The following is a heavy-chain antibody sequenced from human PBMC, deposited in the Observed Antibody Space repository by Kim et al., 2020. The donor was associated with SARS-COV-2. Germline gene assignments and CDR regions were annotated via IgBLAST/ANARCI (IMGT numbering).Heavy chain of an antibody. CDR1: GFTFSSYG. Sequence: GGSLRLSCAASGFTFSSYGMHWVRQAPGKGLEWVAVISYDGSNKYYADSVKGRFTISRDNSKNTLYLQMNSLRAEDTAVYYCAKDGAYGDSRFDAFDIWGQGTMVTVSS. CDR3: AKDGAYGDSRFDAFDI. V-gene: IGHV3-30*18. J-gene: IGHJ3*02. D-gene: IGHD4-17*01. CDR2: ISYDGSNK.